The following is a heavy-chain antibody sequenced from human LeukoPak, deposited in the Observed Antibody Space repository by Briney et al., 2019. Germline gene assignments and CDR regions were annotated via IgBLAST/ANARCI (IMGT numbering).Heavy chain of an antibody. Sequence: SVKVSCKASGGTFSSYAISWVRQAPGQGLEWMGRIIPILGIANYAQKFQGRVTITADKSTSTAYMELSSLRSEDTAVYYCARDGMRYFDWLLPYGIRYHFDYWGQGTLVTVSS. V-gene: IGHV1-69*04. CDR3: ARDGMRYFDWLLPYGIRYHFDY. J-gene: IGHJ4*02. D-gene: IGHD3-9*01. CDR1: GGTFSSYA. CDR2: IIPILGIA.